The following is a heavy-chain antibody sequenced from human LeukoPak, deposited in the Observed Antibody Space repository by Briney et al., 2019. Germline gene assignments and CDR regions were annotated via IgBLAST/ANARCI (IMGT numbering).Heavy chain of an antibody. CDR2: INHSGST. Sequence: SETLSLTCAVYGGSFSGYYWSWIRQPPGKGLEWIGEINHSGSTNYNPSLKSRVTISVDTSKNQFSLKLSSVTAADTAVYYCARAGDYGDSGVLDYWGQGTLVTVSS. J-gene: IGHJ4*02. V-gene: IGHV4-34*01. CDR3: ARAGDYGDSGVLDY. CDR1: GGSFSGYY. D-gene: IGHD4-17*01.